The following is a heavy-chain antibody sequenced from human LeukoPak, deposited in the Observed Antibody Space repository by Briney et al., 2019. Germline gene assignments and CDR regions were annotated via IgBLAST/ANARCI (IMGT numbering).Heavy chain of an antibody. CDR3: AGDWGEYQLLSLNYYYYMDV. J-gene: IGHJ6*03. CDR1: GGTFSSYT. Sequence: SVKVPCKASGGTFSSYTISWVRQAPGQGLEWMGRIIPILGIANYAQKFQGRVTITADKSTSTAYMELSSLRSEDTAVYYCAGDWGEYQLLSLNYYYYMDVWGKGTTVTVSS. V-gene: IGHV1-69*04. D-gene: IGHD2-2*01. CDR2: IIPILGIA.